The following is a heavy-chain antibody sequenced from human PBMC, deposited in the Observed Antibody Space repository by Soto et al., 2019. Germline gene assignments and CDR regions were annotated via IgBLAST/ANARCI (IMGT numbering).Heavy chain of an antibody. CDR3: ARDSPRGYYDSSGYPRRWFDP. V-gene: IGHV4-59*01. CDR1: GGSISSYY. J-gene: IGHJ5*02. Sequence: SETLSLTCTVSGGSISSYYCSWIRQPPGKGLEWIGYIYYSGSTNYNPSLKSRVTISVDTSKNQFSLKLSSVTAADTAVYYCARDSPRGYYDSSGYPRRWFDPWGQGTLVTVSS. D-gene: IGHD3-22*01. CDR2: IYYSGST.